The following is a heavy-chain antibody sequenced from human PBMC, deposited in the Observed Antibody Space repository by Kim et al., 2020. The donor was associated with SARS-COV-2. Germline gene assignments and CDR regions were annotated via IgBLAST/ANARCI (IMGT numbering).Heavy chain of an antibody. J-gene: IGHJ5*02. CDR2: VFPGDSAP. Sequence: GESLKISCKASGYRFSSYWIGWVRQRPGQGLEWVGIVFPGDSAPKYSPSFGGLVTISADESTTTADLQWSSLKASDTAIYYCLTTVETFAYDLWGQGTLVTVSS. CDR3: LTTVETFAYDL. V-gene: IGHV5-51*01. CDR1: GYRFSSYW. D-gene: IGHD4-4*01.